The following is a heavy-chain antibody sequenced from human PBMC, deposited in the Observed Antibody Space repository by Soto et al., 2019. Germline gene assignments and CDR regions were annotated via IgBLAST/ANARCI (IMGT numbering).Heavy chain of an antibody. D-gene: IGHD2-15*01. CDR1: GFTFDEYA. Sequence: GGSLRLSCAASGFTFDEYAMHWVRQAPGKGLEWVSGISWNSGSIGYADSVKGRFTISRDNAKNSLYLQMNSLRAEDTALYYCANECGSCYLNDAFDIWGQGTMVTVSS. V-gene: IGHV3-9*01. CDR2: ISWNSGSI. CDR3: ANECGSCYLNDAFDI. J-gene: IGHJ3*02.